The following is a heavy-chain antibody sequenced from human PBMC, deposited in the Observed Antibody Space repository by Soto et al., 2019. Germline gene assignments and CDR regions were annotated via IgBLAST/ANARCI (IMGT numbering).Heavy chain of an antibody. J-gene: IGHJ6*02. Sequence: ASVKVSCKASGYTFTSYGISWVRQAPGQGLEWMGWISAYNGNTNYAQRLQGRVTMTTDTSTSTAYMELRSLRSDDTAVYYCARKLGYCSGGSCSPDYYYGMDVWGQGTTVTVSS. CDR2: ISAYNGNT. V-gene: IGHV1-18*01. D-gene: IGHD2-15*01. CDR1: GYTFTSYG. CDR3: ARKLGYCSGGSCSPDYYYGMDV.